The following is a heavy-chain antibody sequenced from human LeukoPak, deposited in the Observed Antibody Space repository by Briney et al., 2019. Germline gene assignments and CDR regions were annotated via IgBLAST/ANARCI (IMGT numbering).Heavy chain of an antibody. CDR2: IYSGGST. V-gene: IGHV3-53*01. Sequence: GGSLRLSCAASGFTVSSNYMSWVRQAPGKGLEWVSVIYSGGSTYYADSVKGRFTISRDKVRNTLYLQMNSLRAEDTAVYLCLRSFEIWGQGTLVTVSS. CDR3: LRSFEI. J-gene: IGHJ4*02. D-gene: IGHD3-10*01. CDR1: GFTVSSNY.